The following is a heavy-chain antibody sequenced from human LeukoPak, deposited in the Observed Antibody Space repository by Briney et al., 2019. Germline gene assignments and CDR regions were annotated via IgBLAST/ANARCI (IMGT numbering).Heavy chain of an antibody. J-gene: IGHJ5*02. V-gene: IGHV4-34*01. CDR2: INHSGST. CDR3: ARSKLSSSWFNWFDP. D-gene: IGHD6-13*01. Sequence: SETLSLTCAVYGGSFSGYYWSWIRQPPGKGLEWIGEINHSGSTNYNPSLKSRVTMSVDTSKNQFSLKLSSVTAADTAVYYCARSKLSSSWFNWFDPWGQGTLVTVSS. CDR1: GGSFSGYY.